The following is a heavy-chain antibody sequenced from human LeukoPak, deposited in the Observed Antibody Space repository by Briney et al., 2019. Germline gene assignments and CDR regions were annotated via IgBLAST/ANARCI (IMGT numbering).Heavy chain of an antibody. Sequence: GGSLRLSCAASGFTLRSYWMNWVRQAPGRGLEWVANINQGASAKSYVDSVRGRFTISRDDAKNSLHLQMNSLRAEDTAVYYCARDLYSYGANQDDYWGQGILVTVSS. CDR3: ARDLYSYGANQDDY. CDR1: GFTLRSYW. CDR2: INQGASAK. D-gene: IGHD5-18*01. V-gene: IGHV3-7*01. J-gene: IGHJ4*02.